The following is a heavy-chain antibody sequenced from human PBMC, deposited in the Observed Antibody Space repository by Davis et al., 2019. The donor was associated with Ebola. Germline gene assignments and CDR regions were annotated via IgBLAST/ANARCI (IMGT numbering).Heavy chain of an antibody. Sequence: AASVKVSCKASGYTFTSYDINWVRQATGHGLEWMGWMNPNSGNTGYAQKFQGRVTMTRNTSISTAYMELSSLTSEDTAVYYCAREGGVVRGVVITWKYGMDFWGQGTTVTVSS. CDR3: AREGGVVRGVVITWKYGMDF. CDR2: MNPNSGNT. CDR1: GYTFTSYD. J-gene: IGHJ6*02. D-gene: IGHD3-10*01. V-gene: IGHV1-8*01.